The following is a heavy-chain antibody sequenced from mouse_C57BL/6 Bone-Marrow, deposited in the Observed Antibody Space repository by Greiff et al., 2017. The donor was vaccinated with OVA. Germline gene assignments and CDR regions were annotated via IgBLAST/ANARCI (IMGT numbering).Heavy chain of an antibody. J-gene: IGHJ4*01. D-gene: IGHD2-3*01. CDR2: IWRGGST. CDR1: GFSLTSYG. Sequence: QVQLKQSGPGLVQPSQSLSITCTVSGFSLTSYGIHWVRQSPGTGLEWLGAIWRGGSTAYNAAFMSGRSITKDNSKSKVFYTMNSLQAEDTAIYSCAIYDDYSYYAMDYWGQGTSVTASS. V-gene: IGHV2-5*01. CDR3: AIYDDYSYYAMDY.